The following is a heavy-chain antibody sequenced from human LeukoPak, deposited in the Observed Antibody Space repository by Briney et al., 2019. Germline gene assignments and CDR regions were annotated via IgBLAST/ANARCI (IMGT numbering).Heavy chain of an antibody. CDR2: IYTSGST. J-gene: IGHJ6*03. CDR1: GVSISSYY. CDR3: ARLQPSARRYYYYYYMNV. D-gene: IGHD6-13*01. Sequence: SETLSLTCTVSGVSISSYYWSWIRQPAGKGLEWIGRIYTSGSTNYNPSLKSRVTMSVDTSKNQFSLKLSSVTAADTAVHYCARLQPSARRYYYYYYMNVWGKGTTVTISS. V-gene: IGHV4-4*07.